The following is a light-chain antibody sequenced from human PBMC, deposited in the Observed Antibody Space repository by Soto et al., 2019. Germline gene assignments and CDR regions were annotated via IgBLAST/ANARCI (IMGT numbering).Light chain of an antibody. V-gene: IGKV3-20*01. CDR3: QQYGSTPPT. CDR1: QSVTGNY. J-gene: IGKJ1*01. Sequence: VLTQSPGTLSVSPGERVTVTCGASQSVTGNYLAWYQQKPGQAPRLLIYGASYRATGIPDRFSGSGSGTDCSLTISRLEPEDFAVYCCQQYGSTPPTFGQGTKVEMK. CDR2: GAS.